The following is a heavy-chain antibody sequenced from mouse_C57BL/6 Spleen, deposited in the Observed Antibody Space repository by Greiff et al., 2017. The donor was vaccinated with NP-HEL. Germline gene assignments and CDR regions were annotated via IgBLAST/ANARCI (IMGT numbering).Heavy chain of an antibody. CDR2: IWGGGST. CDR3: AKLGMDFYGNYGWFAY. CDR1: GFSLTSYG. D-gene: IGHD2-1*01. J-gene: IGHJ3*01. Sequence: VMLVESGPGLVAPSQSLSITCTVSGFSLTSYGVDWVRQPPGKGLEWLGVIWGGGSTNYNSARMSRLSISKDNSKSHVFLKMNSLQTDYTAMYYCAKLGMDFYGNYGWFAYWGQGTLVTVSA. V-gene: IGHV2-9*01.